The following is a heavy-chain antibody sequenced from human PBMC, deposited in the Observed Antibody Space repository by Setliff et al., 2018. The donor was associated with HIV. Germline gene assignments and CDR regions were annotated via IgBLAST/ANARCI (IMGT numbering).Heavy chain of an antibody. CDR2: INTNTGNP. V-gene: IGHV7-4-1*02. CDR3: AREVDYSNYPGWFDP. CDR1: GYSFTTYT. Sequence: ASVKVSCKASGYSFTTYTIHWVRQAPGQGLEWMGWINTNTGNPTYAQGFTGRFVFSLDTSVSTAYLQISSLKAEDTAVYYCAREVDYSNYPGWFDPWGQGTLVTVSS. D-gene: IGHD4-4*01. J-gene: IGHJ5*02.